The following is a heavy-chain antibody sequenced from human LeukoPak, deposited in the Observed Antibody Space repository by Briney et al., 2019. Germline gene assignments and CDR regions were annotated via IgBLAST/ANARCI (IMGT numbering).Heavy chain of an antibody. CDR1: GFTVSSYW. D-gene: IGHD4-17*01. CDR3: ARDRRHIRFAYYFDY. CDR2: IKQVGSEQ. V-gene: IGHV3-7*01. J-gene: IGHJ4*02. Sequence: GGSLRLSCAASGFTVSSYWMRWVRPAPGRGLEWVANIKQVGSEQYYVDSVKGRFTTSRDNAKNSLYLQMNSLRAEDTAVYYGARDRRHIRFAYYFDYWGQGNLVTVSS.